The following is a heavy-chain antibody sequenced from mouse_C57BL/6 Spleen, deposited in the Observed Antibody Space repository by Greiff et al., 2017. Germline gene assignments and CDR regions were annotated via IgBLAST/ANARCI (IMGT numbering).Heavy chain of an antibody. J-gene: IGHJ4*01. CDR2: IDPSDSET. CDR1: GYTFTSYW. D-gene: IGHD2-10*02. CDR3: ASSYDYDAMDY. Sequence: QVQLQQPGAELVRPGSSVTLSCKASGYTFTSYWMHWVKQRPIQGLEWIGNIDPSDSETHYNQKFKDKATLTVDKSSSTAYMQLSSLTSEDSAVYDCASSYDYDAMDYWGPGTSVTVSS. V-gene: IGHV1-52*01.